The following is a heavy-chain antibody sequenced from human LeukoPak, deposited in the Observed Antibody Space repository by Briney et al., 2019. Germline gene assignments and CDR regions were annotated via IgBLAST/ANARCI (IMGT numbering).Heavy chain of an antibody. CDR3: TRSDGYGLVGI. J-gene: IGHJ3*01. CDR1: GYSISSGYY. V-gene: IGHV4-38-2*02. Sequence: PSETLSLTCTVSGYSISSGYYWGWIRQPPGKGLEWIGSIYHSGSTYYDPSLNSRVTISVDTSKNQFSLTLSSVTAADTAVYYCTRSDGYGLVGIWGQGTMVTVSS. D-gene: IGHD3-10*01. CDR2: IYHSGST.